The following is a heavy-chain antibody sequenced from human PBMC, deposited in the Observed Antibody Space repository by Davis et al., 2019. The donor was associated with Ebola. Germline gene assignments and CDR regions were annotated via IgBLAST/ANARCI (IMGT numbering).Heavy chain of an antibody. J-gene: IGHJ4*02. CDR1: GYTFTSYG. D-gene: IGHD3-3*01. V-gene: IGHV1-18*01. CDR3: ARASLLYDFWSGQTDY. Sequence: ASVKVSCKASGYTFTSYGISWVRQAPGQGLEWMGWISAYNGNTNYAQKFQGRVTITADESTSTAYMELSSLRSEDTAVYYCARASLLYDFWSGQTDYWGQGTLVTVSS. CDR2: ISAYNGNT.